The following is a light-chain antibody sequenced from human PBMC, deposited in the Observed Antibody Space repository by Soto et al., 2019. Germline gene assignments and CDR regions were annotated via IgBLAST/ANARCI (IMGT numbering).Light chain of an antibody. CDR2: EVS. CDR1: SSDVGGSKY. J-gene: IGLJ1*01. V-gene: IGLV2-14*01. CDR3: ASYTSSSTYV. Sequence: QSAPTQPASVSGSPGQSITISCTGTSSDVGGSKYVSWYQHHPGKAPKLMIYEVSNRPSGVSNRFSGSKSGNTASLTIAGLQAEDEADYYCASYTSSSTYVFGTGTKLTVL.